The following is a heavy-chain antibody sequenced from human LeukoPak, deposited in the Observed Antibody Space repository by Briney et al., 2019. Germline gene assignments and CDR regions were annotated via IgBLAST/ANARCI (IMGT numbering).Heavy chain of an antibody. CDR3: ARARITIFGVVKAPDY. J-gene: IGHJ4*02. D-gene: IGHD3-3*01. V-gene: IGHV4-34*01. Sequence: PSETLSLTRAVYGGSFSGYYWSWIRQPPGKGLEWIGEINHSGSTNYNPSLKSRVTISVDTSKNQFSLKLSSVTAADTAVYYCARARITIFGVVKAPDYWGQGTLVTVSS. CDR2: INHSGST. CDR1: GGSFSGYY.